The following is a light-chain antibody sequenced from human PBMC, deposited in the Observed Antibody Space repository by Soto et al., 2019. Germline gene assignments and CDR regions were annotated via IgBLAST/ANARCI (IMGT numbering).Light chain of an antibody. Sequence: EVVLTQSPATLSLSPGERATLSCRASQSVSSYLAWYQQKPGQAPRLLIYDASNRATGIPVRFSGSGSGTDFTLTISSLRPEDFAVYYCQQRSDWPMYTFGQGTKLEIK. J-gene: IGKJ2*01. V-gene: IGKV3-11*01. CDR2: DAS. CDR3: QQRSDWPMYT. CDR1: QSVSSY.